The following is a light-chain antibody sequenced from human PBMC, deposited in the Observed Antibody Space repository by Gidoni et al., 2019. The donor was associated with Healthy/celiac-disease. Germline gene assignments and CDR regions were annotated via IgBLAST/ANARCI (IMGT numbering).Light chain of an antibody. Sequence: EIVMTQSPATLSVSPGERATLSCRASQSVSSNLAWYQQKPGQAPRLLIYGASTRATGIPARFSGSGSGTEFTRTISSLQSEDFAVYYCQQYNNWPPSFGGGTKVEIK. CDR1: QSVSSN. CDR3: QQYNNWPPS. CDR2: GAS. V-gene: IGKV3-15*01. J-gene: IGKJ4*01.